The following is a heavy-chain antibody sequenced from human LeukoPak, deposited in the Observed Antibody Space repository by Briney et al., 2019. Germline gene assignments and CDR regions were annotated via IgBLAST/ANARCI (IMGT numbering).Heavy chain of an antibody. CDR2: INVDGSST. CDR3: ASGYSSDYGGNAY. Sequence: HAGGSLRLSCSASAFILSKYWMHWVRQAPGKGPVWVSRINVDGSSTTYADSVKGRFTISRDNAKNTLYLQMNSLRAEDTAVYYCASGYSSDYGGNAYWGQGTLVTVSS. CDR1: AFILSKYW. D-gene: IGHD4-23*01. J-gene: IGHJ4*02. V-gene: IGHV3-74*01.